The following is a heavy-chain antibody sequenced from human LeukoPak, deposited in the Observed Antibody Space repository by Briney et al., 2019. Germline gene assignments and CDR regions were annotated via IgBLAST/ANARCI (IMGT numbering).Heavy chain of an antibody. CDR2: INSDGSST. D-gene: IGHD1-1*01. CDR1: GFTFSSYW. Sequence: GGSLRLSCAASGFTFSSYWMHWVRQAPGKGLVWVSLINSDGSSTNYADSVKGRFTISRDNAKNTLYLQMNSLRAEDTAVYYCASEDWNDGAIDYWGQGTLVTVSS. J-gene: IGHJ4*02. V-gene: IGHV3-74*01. CDR3: ASEDWNDGAIDY.